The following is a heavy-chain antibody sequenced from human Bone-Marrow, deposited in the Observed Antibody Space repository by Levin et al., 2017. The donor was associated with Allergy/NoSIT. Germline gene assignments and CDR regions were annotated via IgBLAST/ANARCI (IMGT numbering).Heavy chain of an antibody. V-gene: IGHV1-69*13. D-gene: IGHD3-22*01. CDR2: IIPIFGTA. CDR3: ASGYYDSSGYYKTTIFSFNYYGMDV. CDR1: GGTFSSYA. Sequence: SVKVSCKASGGTFSSYAISWVRQAPGQGLEWMGGIIPIFGTANYAQKFQGRVTITADESTSTAYMELSSLRSEDTAVYYCASGYYDSSGYYKTTIFSFNYYGMDVWGQGTTVTVSS. J-gene: IGHJ6*02.